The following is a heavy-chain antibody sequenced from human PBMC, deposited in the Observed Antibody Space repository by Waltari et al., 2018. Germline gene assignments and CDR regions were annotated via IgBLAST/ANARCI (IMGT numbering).Heavy chain of an antibody. CDR2: VNQNGSER. J-gene: IGHJ4*02. CDR1: GFTFSSYW. Sequence: EVQLVESGGGLVQPGGSLRLSCAASGFTFSSYWMSWVHQAPGKGLEWVANVNQNGSERYNVDSWKGRFTISRDNARNSLYLQMSSLRAEDTAVYYCARYGDSDPGVDYWGQGTLVTVSS. V-gene: IGHV3-7*03. D-gene: IGHD4-17*01. CDR3: ARYGDSDPGVDY.